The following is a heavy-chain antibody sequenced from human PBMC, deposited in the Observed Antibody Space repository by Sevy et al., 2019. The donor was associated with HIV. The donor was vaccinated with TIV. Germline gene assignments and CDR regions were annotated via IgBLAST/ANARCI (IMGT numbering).Heavy chain of an antibody. V-gene: IGHV3-74*01. D-gene: IGHD2-2*02. CDR1: GFTFSTYW. Sequence: GGSLRLSCAASGFTFSTYWMHWVRQAPGKGLVWVSRINSDGSSTSYADSVKGRFTISRDNAKNTLYLQMNSLRAGDTAVDYCARLRYCSSTSCYTYYGADAFDIWGQGTMVTVSS. CDR3: ARLRYCSSTSCYTYYGADAFDI. J-gene: IGHJ3*02. CDR2: INSDGSST.